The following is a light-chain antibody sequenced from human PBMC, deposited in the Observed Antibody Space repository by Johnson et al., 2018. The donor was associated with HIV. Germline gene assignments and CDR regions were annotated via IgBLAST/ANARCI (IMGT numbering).Light chain of an antibody. Sequence: QSVLTQPPSVSAAPGQKVTISCSGSSSNIGHNYVSWYQQLPGTAPKLLIYDNNKRPSGIPDRFSGSKSGTSATLGITGLQTGDEADYYCGTWDSSLSANVFGTGTKVTVL. J-gene: IGLJ1*01. CDR1: SSNIGHNY. CDR3: GTWDSSLSANV. V-gene: IGLV1-51*01. CDR2: DNN.